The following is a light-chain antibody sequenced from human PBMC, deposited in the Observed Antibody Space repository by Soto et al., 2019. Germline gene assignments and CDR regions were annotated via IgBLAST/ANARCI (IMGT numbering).Light chain of an antibody. CDR1: QSVSGY. CDR2: DAS. Sequence: EIVLTQSPATLSLSPGERATLSCRASQSVSGYLAWYQQRLGQAPRLLIYDASNRATGIPGRFSGSGSGTDFTLTISSLEPEDFAVYYCQQRSNWAITFGQGTRLEIK. V-gene: IGKV3-11*01. J-gene: IGKJ5*01. CDR3: QQRSNWAIT.